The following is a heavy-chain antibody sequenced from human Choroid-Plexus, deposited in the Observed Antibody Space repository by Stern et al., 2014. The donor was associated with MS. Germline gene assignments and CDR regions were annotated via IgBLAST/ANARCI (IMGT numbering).Heavy chain of an antibody. V-gene: IGHV3-30*18. Sequence: MQLVESGGGVAQPGRPLILSCAASGFTFSNFGMHWVRQAPGKGLEWVALISYDGSDKYYADSVKGRFTIFRDNSKNTLYMHMNSLRAEGTAVYYCAKDRQWSTYFFDYWGQGSLVTVSS. CDR3: AKDRQWSTYFFDY. J-gene: IGHJ4*02. CDR1: GFTFSNFG. D-gene: IGHD2-15*01. CDR2: ISYDGSDK.